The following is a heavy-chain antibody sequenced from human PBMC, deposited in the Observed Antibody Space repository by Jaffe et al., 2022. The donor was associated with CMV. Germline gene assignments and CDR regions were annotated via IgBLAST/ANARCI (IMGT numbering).Heavy chain of an antibody. J-gene: IGHJ4*02. D-gene: IGHD1-1*01. CDR2: ISYSGST. V-gene: IGHV4-39*01. Sequence: QLQLQESGPGLVKPSETLSLTCTVSGGAISSAYYWGWIRRPPGKGLEWIASISYSGSTYFRPSLKSRVTMSVDTSKNQFSLRLSSVTAADTAVYYCARSTGGTLDYWGQGTLVAVSS. CDR1: GGAISSAYY. CDR3: ARSTGGTLDY.